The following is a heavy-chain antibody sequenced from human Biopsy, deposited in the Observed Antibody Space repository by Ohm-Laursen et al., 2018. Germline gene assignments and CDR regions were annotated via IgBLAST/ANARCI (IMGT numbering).Heavy chain of an antibody. J-gene: IGHJ4*02. CDR3: ARGRLRAVARFDY. D-gene: IGHD6-19*01. Sequence: SDTLSLTCAVYGGSFSGYYWSWIRQPPGKGLEWIGEINHSGSTNYNPSLKSRVTISVDTSKNQFSLRLNSVTAADTAVYYCARGRLRAVARFDYWGQGTLVTVSS. CDR2: INHSGST. CDR1: GGSFSGYY. V-gene: IGHV4-34*01.